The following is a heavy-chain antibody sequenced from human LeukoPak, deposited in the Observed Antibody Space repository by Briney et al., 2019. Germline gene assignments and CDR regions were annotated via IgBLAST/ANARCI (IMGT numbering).Heavy chain of an antibody. V-gene: IGHV1-69*05. D-gene: IGHD5-18*01. J-gene: IGHJ4*02. CDR2: IIPIFGTA. CDR3: ARGRGIQLWLDY. CDR1: GYTFTSYG. Sequence: SVKVSCKASGYTFTSYGISWVRQAPGQGLEWMGRIIPIFGTANYAQKFQGRVTITTDESTSTAYMELSSLRSEDTAVYYCARGRGIQLWLDYWGQGTLVAVSS.